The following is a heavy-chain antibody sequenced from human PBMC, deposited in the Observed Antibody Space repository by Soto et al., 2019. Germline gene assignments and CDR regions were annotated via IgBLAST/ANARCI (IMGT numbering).Heavy chain of an antibody. V-gene: IGHV3-48*01. D-gene: IGHD6-19*01. J-gene: IGHJ6*02. CDR3: ARDNHGDGWYPNYGMDV. CDR1: GVTFNAYS. Sequence: GGSMRLSCAGSGVTFNAYSMNWVRQAPGKGLEWVSYISSSSSTMYYVDSVKGRFTISRDNAKNSLYLQMNSLRAEDTAVYYCARDNHGDGWYPNYGMDVWGQGTTVTV. CDR2: ISSSSSTM.